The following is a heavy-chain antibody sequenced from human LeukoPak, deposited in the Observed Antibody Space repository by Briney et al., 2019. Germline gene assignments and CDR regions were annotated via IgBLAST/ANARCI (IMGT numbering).Heavy chain of an antibody. Sequence: SETLSLTCAVYGGSFSGYYWSWIRQPPGKGLEWIGEINHSGSTNYNPSLKSRVTISVDTSKNQFSLKLSFVTAADTAVYYCARGRYYYDSSGYYGGDYDYWGQGTLVTVSS. CDR3: ARGRYYYDSSGYYGGDYDY. CDR1: GGSFSGYY. J-gene: IGHJ4*02. V-gene: IGHV4-34*01. CDR2: INHSGST. D-gene: IGHD3-22*01.